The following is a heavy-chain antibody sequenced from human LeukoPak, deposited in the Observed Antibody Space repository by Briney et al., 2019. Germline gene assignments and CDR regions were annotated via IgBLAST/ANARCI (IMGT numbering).Heavy chain of an antibody. Sequence: SQTLSLTCAISGDSVSSNSAAWNWIRQSPSRGLEWLGRTYYRSKWYNDYAVSVKSRITINPDTSKNQFSLQLNSVTPEDTAVYYCARGGRSRMYSGSHLDYWGQGTLVTVSS. CDR3: ARGGRSRMYSGSHLDY. J-gene: IGHJ4*02. CDR1: GDSVSSNSAA. CDR2: TYYRSKWYN. D-gene: IGHD1-26*01. V-gene: IGHV6-1*01.